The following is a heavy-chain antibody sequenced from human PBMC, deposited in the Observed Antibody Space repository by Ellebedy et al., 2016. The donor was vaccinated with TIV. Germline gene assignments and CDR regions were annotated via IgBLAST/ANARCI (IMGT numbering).Heavy chain of an antibody. V-gene: IGHV1-46*01. D-gene: IGHD2-15*01. J-gene: IGHJ4*02. CDR2: ITPSGGST. CDR3: ARDPGGYCSGGSCYYLDY. Sequence: AASVKVSCKASGYTFTSYYIHWVRQAPGQGLEWMGVITPSGGSTTLAQKLQGRVTMPRDTSTSSVFLELSSLRSDDTAVYYCARDPGGYCSGGSCYYLDYWGQGTLVTVSS. CDR1: GYTFTSYY.